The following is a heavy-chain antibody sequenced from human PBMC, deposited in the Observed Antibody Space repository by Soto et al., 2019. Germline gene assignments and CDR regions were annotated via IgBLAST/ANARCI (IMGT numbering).Heavy chain of an antibody. CDR2: ISAYNGNT. J-gene: IGHJ6*03. CDR3: ARVAYSSSDYYYYYMDV. V-gene: IGHV1-18*01. CDR1: GYTFTSYG. Sequence: ASVKVSCKASGYTFTSYGISWVRQAPGQGLEWMGWISAYNGNTNYAQKLQGRVTMTTDTSTSTAYMERRSLRSDDTAVYYCARVAYSSSDYYYYYMDVWGKGTTVTVSS. D-gene: IGHD6-6*01.